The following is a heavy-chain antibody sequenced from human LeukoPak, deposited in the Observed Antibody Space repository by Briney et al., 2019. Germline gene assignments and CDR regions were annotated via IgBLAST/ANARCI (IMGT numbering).Heavy chain of an antibody. Sequence: PGGSLRLSCAASGFTFSSYGMHWVRQAPGKGLDWVAVIWYDGSNKYYADSVKGRFTISRDNSKNTLYLQMNSLRAEDTAVYYCARAYNWNYVDYWGQGTLVTVSS. D-gene: IGHD1-20*01. J-gene: IGHJ4*02. CDR3: ARAYNWNYVDY. CDR2: IWYDGSNK. V-gene: IGHV3-33*01. CDR1: GFTFSSYG.